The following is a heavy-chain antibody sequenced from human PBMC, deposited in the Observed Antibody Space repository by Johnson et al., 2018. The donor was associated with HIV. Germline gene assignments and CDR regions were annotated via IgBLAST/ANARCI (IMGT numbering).Heavy chain of an antibody. J-gene: IGHJ3*02. Sequence: VQLVESGGGLVQPGGSLRLSCAASGFTVSSNYMNWVRQAPGKGLEWVSVIYSGGSTYYADSVKGRFTISRDNSKNTVYLQMNSLRAEDTAVYYCARVGQLARTHAFDIWGQGTMVTVPS. CDR3: ARVGQLARTHAFDI. CDR1: GFTVSSNY. V-gene: IGHV3-66*02. D-gene: IGHD6-13*01. CDR2: IYSGGST.